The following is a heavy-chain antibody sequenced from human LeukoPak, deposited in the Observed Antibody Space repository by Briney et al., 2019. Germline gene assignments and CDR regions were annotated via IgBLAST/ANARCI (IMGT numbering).Heavy chain of an antibody. CDR2: IYYSGST. CDR1: GGSINSSIYY. CDR3: ARRRVSIFGVVTFDY. D-gene: IGHD3-3*01. V-gene: IGHV4-39*01. Sequence: SETLSLTCTVSGGSINSSIYYWGWIRQPPGKGLEWIGNIYYSGSTSYSPSLKSRVTISVDTSKNQFSLKLSSVTAADTAVYYCARRRVSIFGVVTFDYWGQGTLVTVSS. J-gene: IGHJ4*02.